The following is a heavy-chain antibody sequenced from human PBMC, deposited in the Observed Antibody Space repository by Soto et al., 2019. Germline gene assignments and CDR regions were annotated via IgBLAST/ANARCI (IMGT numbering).Heavy chain of an antibody. J-gene: IGHJ3*02. V-gene: IGHV1-69*13. D-gene: IGHD5-12*01. Sequence: ASVKVSCKASGGTFSSYAISWVRQAPGQGLEWMGGIIPIFGTANYAQKFQGRVTITADESTSTAYMELSSLRSEDTAVYYCARAGVATIIPNAFDIWGQGTMVTVSS. CDR3: ARAGVATIIPNAFDI. CDR1: GGTFSSYA. CDR2: IIPIFGTA.